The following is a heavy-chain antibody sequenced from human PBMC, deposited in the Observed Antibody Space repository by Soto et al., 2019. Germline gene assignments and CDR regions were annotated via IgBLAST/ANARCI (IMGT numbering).Heavy chain of an antibody. CDR2: IWYDGSNK. Sequence: QVQLVESGGGVVQPGRSLRLSCAASGFTFSSYGMHWVRQAPGKGLEWVAVIWYDGSNKYYADSVKGRFTISRDNSKNTLYRQMNSLRAEDTAVYYCARDWVVGGTLDYWGQGTLVTVSS. V-gene: IGHV3-33*01. D-gene: IGHD1-26*01. CDR1: GFTFSSYG. J-gene: IGHJ4*02. CDR3: ARDWVVGGTLDY.